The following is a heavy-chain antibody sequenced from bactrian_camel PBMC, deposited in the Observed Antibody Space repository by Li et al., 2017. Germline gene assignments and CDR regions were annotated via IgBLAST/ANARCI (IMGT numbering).Heavy chain of an antibody. Sequence: HVQLVESGGGSVQAGGSLKLACEVAGFYYVTYCMAWFRQSPGKDREGVAGIDSDGLATYDDSAKGRFTNSRDNAKNTLYLHLNSLKTEDTAMYYCVLGGGSRWGQGTQVTVS. D-gene: IGHD5*01. CDR2: IDSDGLAT. J-gene: IGHJ4*01. CDR1: GFYYVTYC. CDR3: VLGGGSR. V-gene: IGHV3S6*01.